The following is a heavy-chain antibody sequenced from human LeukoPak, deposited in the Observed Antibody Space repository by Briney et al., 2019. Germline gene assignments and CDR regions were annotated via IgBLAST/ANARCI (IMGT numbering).Heavy chain of an antibody. CDR1: GFTFSSYW. J-gene: IGHJ4*02. V-gene: IGHV3-74*01. Sequence: GGSLRLSCAASGFTFSSYWMHWVRQAPGKGLVWVSRINSDGSSTSYADSVKGRFTISRDNAKNTLYLQMNSLRAEDTAVYYCASGPHYYDKYYFDYWGQGTLVTVSS. D-gene: IGHD3-22*01. CDR2: INSDGSST. CDR3: ASGPHYYDKYYFDY.